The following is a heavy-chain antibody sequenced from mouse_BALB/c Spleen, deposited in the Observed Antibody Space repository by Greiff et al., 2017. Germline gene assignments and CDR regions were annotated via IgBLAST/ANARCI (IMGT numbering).Heavy chain of an antibody. CDR2: ILPGSGST. D-gene: IGHD2-3*01. V-gene: IGHV1-9*01. Sequence: VQVVESGAELMKPGASVKISCKATGYTFSSYWIEWVKQRPGHGLEWIGEILPGSGSTNYNEKFKGKATFTADTSSNTAYMQLSSLTSEDSAVYYCARGGYYHYYAMDYWGQGTSVTVSS. CDR3: ARGGYYHYYAMDY. CDR1: GYTFSSYW. J-gene: IGHJ4*01.